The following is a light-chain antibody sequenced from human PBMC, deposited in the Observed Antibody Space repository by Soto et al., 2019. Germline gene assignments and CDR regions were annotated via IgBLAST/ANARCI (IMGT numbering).Light chain of an antibody. CDR3: QQTRSYPST. CDR2: EAS. V-gene: IGKV1-9*01. CDR1: QDINSY. Sequence: IQLTQSPSSLSASIGDRVTITCRASQDINSYLAWYQQKPGKAPNLLIYEASILQRGVPSRFSGSNSGTAFTLTISSLQAEDFATYYCQQTRSYPSTFGGGTKVEIK. J-gene: IGKJ4*01.